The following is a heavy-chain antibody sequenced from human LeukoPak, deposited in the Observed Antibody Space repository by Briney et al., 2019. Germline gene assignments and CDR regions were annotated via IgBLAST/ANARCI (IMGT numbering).Heavy chain of an antibody. V-gene: IGHV3-74*01. D-gene: IGHD6-19*01. CDR2: INSDGSST. Sequence: GGSLRLSCAASGFTFSSYWMHWVRQAPGKELVWVSRINSDGSSTSYADSVKGRFTISRDNSKNTLYLQMNSLRAEDTAVYYCARTPLYSSGWYYFDYWGQGTLVTVSS. CDR3: ARTPLYSSGWYYFDY. CDR1: GFTFSSYW. J-gene: IGHJ4*02.